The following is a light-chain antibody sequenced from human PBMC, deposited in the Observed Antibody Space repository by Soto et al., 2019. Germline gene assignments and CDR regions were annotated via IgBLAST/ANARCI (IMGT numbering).Light chain of an antibody. V-gene: IGLV6-57*04. CDR3: QSYHSGNVV. Sequence: NFMLTQPHSVSESPGKTVTISCTRSSGSIASNYVQLYQQRPGSAPTPVIYEDNERPSGVPDRFSGSIDSSPNPASLTISGLKADDEADYYCQSYHSGNVVFGGGTKLTVL. CDR1: SGSIASNY. CDR2: EDN. J-gene: IGLJ2*01.